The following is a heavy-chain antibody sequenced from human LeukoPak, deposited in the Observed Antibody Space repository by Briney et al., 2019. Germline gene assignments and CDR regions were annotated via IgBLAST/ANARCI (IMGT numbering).Heavy chain of an antibody. J-gene: IGHJ2*01. CDR1: VYTFTSYG. V-gene: IGHV1-18*01. CDR2: ISAYNGNT. CDR3: ARAAIAVAGTNWYFDL. Sequence: ASVKVSCTASVYTFTSYGISWGRQAPGHRLEWRGWISAYNGNTKYTQKLQGRVTMTTDTSTSTAYMELRSLRSDDTAVYYCARAAIAVAGTNWYFDLWGRGTLVTVSS. D-gene: IGHD6-19*01.